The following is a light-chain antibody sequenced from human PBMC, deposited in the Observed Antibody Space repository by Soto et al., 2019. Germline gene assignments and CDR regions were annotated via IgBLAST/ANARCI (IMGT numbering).Light chain of an antibody. CDR2: HVT. V-gene: IGLV2-11*01. CDR3: SSYGGDYIVL. CDR1: SSDVGGYNY. Sequence: QSALTQPRSVSGSPGQSVTISCTGTSSDVGGYNYVSWYQQHPGKAPKLMIYHVTKRPSGVPDRFSGSKSDDTASLTISGLQAEDEAEYFCSSYGGDYIVLFGGGTQLTVL. J-gene: IGLJ7*01.